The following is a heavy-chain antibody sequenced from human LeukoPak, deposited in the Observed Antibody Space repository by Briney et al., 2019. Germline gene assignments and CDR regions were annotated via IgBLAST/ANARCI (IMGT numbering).Heavy chain of an antibody. CDR3: ARGLNRYYFDY. J-gene: IGHJ4*02. V-gene: IGHV4-59*01. Sequence: ASETLSLTCTVSGGSISSYYWSWIRQPPGKGLEGIGYIYYSGSTNYNPSLKSRVTISVDTSKNQFSLKLSSVTAADTAVYYCARGLNRYYFDYWGRGTLVTVSS. CDR2: IYYSGST. D-gene: IGHD3-16*01. CDR1: GGSISSYY.